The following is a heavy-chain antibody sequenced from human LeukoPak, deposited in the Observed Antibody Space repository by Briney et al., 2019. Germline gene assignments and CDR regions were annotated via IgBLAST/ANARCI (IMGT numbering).Heavy chain of an antibody. D-gene: IGHD5-18*01. CDR2: ISAYNGNT. CDR1: GYTFTSYG. J-gene: IGHJ6*02. CDR3: ARDVPRGYGYGLHYYYYGMDV. Sequence: ASVKVSCKASGYTFTSYGISWVRQAPGQGLEWMGWISAYNGNTNYAQKLQGRVTMTTDTSTSTAYMELRSLRSDDTAVYYCARDVPRGYGYGLHYYYYGMDVWGQGTTVTVSS. V-gene: IGHV1-18*01.